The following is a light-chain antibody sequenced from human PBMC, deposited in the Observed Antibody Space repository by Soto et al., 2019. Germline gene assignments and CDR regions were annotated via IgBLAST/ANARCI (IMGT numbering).Light chain of an antibody. V-gene: IGKV3-11*01. CDR2: DAS. Sequence: EILLTQSPVTLSLSPGQRATLSCRASQRISTYLAWYQVKPGQAPRLLIYDASIRATGVPARFSGSGSGTDFGLTISSLEPEDVAVYYSQQRGQWPPMTFRQGPRLEMK. CDR3: QQRGQWPPMT. J-gene: IGKJ5*01. CDR1: QRISTY.